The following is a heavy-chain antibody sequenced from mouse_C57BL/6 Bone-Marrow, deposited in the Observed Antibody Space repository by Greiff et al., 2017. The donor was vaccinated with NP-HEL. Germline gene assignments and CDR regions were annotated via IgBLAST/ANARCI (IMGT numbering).Heavy chain of an antibody. CDR1: GYTFTDYN. Sequence: VQLQQSGPELVKPGASVKIPCKASGYTFTDYNMDWVKQSHGKSLEWIGDINPNNGGTIYNQKFKGKATLTVDKSSSTAYMELRSLTSEDTAVYYCARDDGYQTCYFDVWGTGTTVTVSS. J-gene: IGHJ1*03. CDR3: ARDDGYQTCYFDV. V-gene: IGHV1-18*01. D-gene: IGHD2-3*01. CDR2: INPNNGGT.